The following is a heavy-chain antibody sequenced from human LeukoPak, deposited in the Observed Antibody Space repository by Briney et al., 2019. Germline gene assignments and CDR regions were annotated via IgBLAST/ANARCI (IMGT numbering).Heavy chain of an antibody. CDR1: RGTFSIYA. D-gene: IGHD2-15*01. CDR2: IIPIFGIA. V-gene: IGHV1-69*04. CDR3: ARDQVVVVAAPGYYFDY. Sequence: GASVKVSCKASRGTFSIYALSWVRQAPGQGLEWMGRIIPIFGIANYAQKFQGRVTITADKSTSTAYMELSSLRSEDTAVYYCARDQVVVVAAPGYYFDYWGQGTLVTVSS. J-gene: IGHJ4*02.